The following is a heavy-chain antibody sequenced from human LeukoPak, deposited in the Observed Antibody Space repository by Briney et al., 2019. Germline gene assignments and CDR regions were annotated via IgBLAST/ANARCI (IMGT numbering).Heavy chain of an antibody. CDR3: ARHSGLRFLEWLDWFDP. CDR1: GYSFTCYW. CDR2: IYPGDSDT. D-gene: IGHD3-3*01. J-gene: IGHJ5*02. V-gene: IGHV5-51*01. Sequence: GESLKISCKGSGYSFTCYWIGWVRQMPGKGLEWMGIIYPGDSDTRYSPSFQGQVTISADKSISTAYLQWSSLKASDTAMYYCARHSGLRFLEWLDWFDPWGQGTLVTVSS.